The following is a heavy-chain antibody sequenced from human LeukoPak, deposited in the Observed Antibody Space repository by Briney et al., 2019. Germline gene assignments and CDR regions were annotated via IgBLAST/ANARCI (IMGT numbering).Heavy chain of an antibody. CDR3: ARGGYYDILTGRIDY. CDR1: GFTFSNYA. J-gene: IGHJ4*02. Sequence: GGSLRLSCAASGFTFSNYAMRWVRQAPGKGLEWVSGISGSGDSTYYADSVKGRFTISRDNSKNTLYLQMNSLRAEDTAVYYCARGGYYDILTGRIDYWGRGTLVTVSS. D-gene: IGHD3-9*01. V-gene: IGHV3-23*01. CDR2: ISGSGDST.